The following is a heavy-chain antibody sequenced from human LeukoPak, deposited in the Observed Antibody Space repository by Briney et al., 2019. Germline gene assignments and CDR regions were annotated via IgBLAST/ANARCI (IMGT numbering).Heavy chain of an antibody. J-gene: IGHJ6*03. D-gene: IGHD2-15*01. CDR2: IYYSGST. Sequence: SETLSLTCTVSGGSISSSSYYWGWIRQPPGKGLEWIGSIYYSGSTYYNPSLKSRVTISLDTSKNQFSLKLSSVTAADTAVYYCATVPTPPYYYYYMDVWSKGTTVTVSS. V-gene: IGHV4-39*01. CDR3: ATVPTPPYYYYYMDV. CDR1: GGSISSSSYY.